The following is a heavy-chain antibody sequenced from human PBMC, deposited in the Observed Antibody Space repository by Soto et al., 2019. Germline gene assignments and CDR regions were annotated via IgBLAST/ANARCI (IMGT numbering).Heavy chain of an antibody. Sequence: SETLSLTCTVSGGSISSGDYYWSWIRQAPGKGLEWIGYIYYSGSTYYNPSLKSRVTISVDRSKNQFSLKLSSVTAADTAVYYCARENNVLPGGYFDYWGQGTLVTVSS. CDR2: IYYSGST. J-gene: IGHJ4*02. V-gene: IGHV4-30-4*01. CDR3: ARENNVLPGGYFDY. CDR1: GGSISSGDYY. D-gene: IGHD3-10*01.